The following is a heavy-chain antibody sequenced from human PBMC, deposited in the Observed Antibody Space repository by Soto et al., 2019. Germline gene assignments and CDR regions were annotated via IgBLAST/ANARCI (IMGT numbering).Heavy chain of an antibody. CDR1: GFTFSSYA. Sequence: GGSLRLSCAASGFTFSSYAMSWVRQAPGKGLEWVSAISGSGGSTYYADSVKGRFTISRDNSKNTLYLQMNSLRAEDTAVYYCAKAYGSGRGRGYYYYYGMDVWGQGTTVTVSS. D-gene: IGHD3-10*01. CDR2: ISGSGGST. CDR3: AKAYGSGRGRGYYYYYGMDV. V-gene: IGHV3-23*01. J-gene: IGHJ6*02.